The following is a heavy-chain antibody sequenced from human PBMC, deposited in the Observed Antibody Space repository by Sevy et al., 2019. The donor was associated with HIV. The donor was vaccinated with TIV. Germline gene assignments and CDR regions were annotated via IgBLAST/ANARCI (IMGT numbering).Heavy chain of an antibody. CDR1: GFTFSANW. CDR3: AHGTFGRFES. D-gene: IGHD3-16*01. V-gene: IGHV3-7*01. Sequence: GGSLTLSCAASGFTFSANWMNWVRQAPGKGLEWVANIKADGSDKHYVDSVEGRFTISRDNAKNLLFLQMNSLRVEDTAVYYCAHGTFGRFESWGQGTLVTVSS. CDR2: IKADGSDK. J-gene: IGHJ4*02.